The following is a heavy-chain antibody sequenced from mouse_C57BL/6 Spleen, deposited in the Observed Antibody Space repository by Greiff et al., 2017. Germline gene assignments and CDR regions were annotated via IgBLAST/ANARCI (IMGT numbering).Heavy chain of an antibody. J-gene: IGHJ3*01. V-gene: IGHV14-3*01. CDR2: IDPANGNT. CDR3: ARCDGVSSAWFAY. Sequence: EVQLQESVAELVRPGASVKLSCTASGFNIKNTSMHWVKQRPEQGLEWIGRIDPANGNTKYAPKFQGKATITADTSSNTAYLQLSSLTSEDTAIYYCARCDGVSSAWFAYRGQGTLVTASA. CDR1: GFNIKNTS. D-gene: IGHD1-1*02.